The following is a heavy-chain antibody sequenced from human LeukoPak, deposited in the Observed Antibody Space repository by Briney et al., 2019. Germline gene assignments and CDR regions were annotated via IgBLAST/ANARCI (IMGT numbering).Heavy chain of an antibody. CDR3: ASFSWGSGSYNQEAIWSWFDP. D-gene: IGHD3-10*01. CDR2: INYSGNT. J-gene: IGHJ5*02. Sequence: PSETLSLTCTVSGASITSYYWSWIRQPPGKGLEWIGYINYSGNTNYNPSLKSRVTISVDTSKNQFSLKLSSVTAADTAVYYCASFSWGSGSYNQEAIWSWFDPWGQGTLVTASS. V-gene: IGHV4-59*08. CDR1: GASITSYY.